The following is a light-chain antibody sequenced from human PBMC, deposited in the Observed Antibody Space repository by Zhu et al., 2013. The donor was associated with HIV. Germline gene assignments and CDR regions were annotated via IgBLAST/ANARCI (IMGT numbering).Light chain of an antibody. CDR2: QDT. CDR3: QAWDTSTVV. V-gene: IGLV3-1*01. CDR1: KLVIKY. Sequence: SYELSQPPSVSVSPGQTASITCSGDKLVIKYASWYQQKSGQSPVLVIYQDTKRPSGIPERFSGSNSGNTATLTISGTQAMDEADYYCQAWDTSTVVFGGGTKVTVL. J-gene: IGLJ2*01.